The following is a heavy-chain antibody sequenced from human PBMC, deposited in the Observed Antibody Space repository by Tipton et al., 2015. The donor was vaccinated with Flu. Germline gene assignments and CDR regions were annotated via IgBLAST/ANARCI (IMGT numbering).Heavy chain of an antibody. CDR1: GASISSESYY. D-gene: IGHD3-10*01. V-gene: IGHV4-39*07. CDR2: IYHSGST. J-gene: IGHJ3*02. Sequence: SGASISSESYYWGWIRQPPGKGLEWIGNIYHSGSTNYNPSLKSRVTISLDKSKNQFSLNLSSVTAADTAVYYCARVGAVTMVRGLAFDAFDIWGLGTMVAVSS. CDR3: ARVGAVTMVRGLAFDAFDI.